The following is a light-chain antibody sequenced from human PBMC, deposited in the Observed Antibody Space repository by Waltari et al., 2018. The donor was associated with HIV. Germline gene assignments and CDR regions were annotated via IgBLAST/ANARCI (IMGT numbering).Light chain of an antibody. CDR1: QNILYNSNNKNY. Sequence: DIVMTQSPDSLAASLGERATINCKSSQNILYNSNNKNYLAWYQQKPGQPPKLLIYWASTRESGVPDRFSGSGSGTDFTLTISSLQAEDVAVYYCQQYYSTPFTFGPGTKAEIK. CDR3: QQYYSTPFT. J-gene: IGKJ3*01. V-gene: IGKV4-1*01. CDR2: WAS.